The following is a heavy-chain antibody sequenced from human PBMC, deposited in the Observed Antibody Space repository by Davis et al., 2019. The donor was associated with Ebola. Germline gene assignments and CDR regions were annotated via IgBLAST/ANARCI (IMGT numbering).Heavy chain of an antibody. CDR3: ARDGGGYRYGYYYYGMDV. D-gene: IGHD5-18*01. CDR2: IHYSGST. CDR1: GGSISSYY. J-gene: IGHJ6*02. V-gene: IGHV4-59*01. Sequence: MPSETLSLTCTVSGGSISSYYWSWIRQPPGKGLEWIGYIHYSGSTNYNPSLKSRVTISVDTSKNQFSLKLSSVTAADTAVYYCARDGGGYRYGYYYYGMDVWGQGTTVTVSS.